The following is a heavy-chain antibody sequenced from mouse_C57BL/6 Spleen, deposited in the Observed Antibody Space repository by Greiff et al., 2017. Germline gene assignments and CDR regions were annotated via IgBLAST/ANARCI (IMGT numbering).Heavy chain of an antibody. Sequence: VQLQQPGAELVMPGASVKLSCKASGYTFTSYWMHWVKQRPGQGLEWIGEIDPSDSYTNYNQKFKGKSTLTVDKSSSTAYMQLSSLTSEDSAVYYWARGGGKAYFDYWGQGTTLTVSS. J-gene: IGHJ2*01. CDR2: IDPSDSYT. CDR3: ARGGGKAYFDY. V-gene: IGHV1-69*01. CDR1: GYTFTSYW.